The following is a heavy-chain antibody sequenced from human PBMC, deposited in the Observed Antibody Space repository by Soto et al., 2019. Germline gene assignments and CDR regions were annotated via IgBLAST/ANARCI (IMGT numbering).Heavy chain of an antibody. V-gene: IGHV4-59*08. D-gene: IGHD1-26*01. J-gene: IGHJ4*02. CDR2: XYXXXTT. CDR1: GGSISSYY. CDR3: ARREVGDVDY. Sequence: PXXTLSLTCTVSGGSISSYYWSWIRQPPGXXXXXXXXXYXXXTTXXKPXXXXXXXLXXAKXXXQLYLKMRSVTAEDTAVYYCARREVGDVDYWGQGTLVTVPS.